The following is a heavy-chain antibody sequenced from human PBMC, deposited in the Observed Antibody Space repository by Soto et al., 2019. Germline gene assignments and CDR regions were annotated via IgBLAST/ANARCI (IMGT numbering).Heavy chain of an antibody. Sequence: SGKVSYKASGYTFTSYARHWVSQATGQRLEWMGWINAGNGNTKYSQKFQGRVTITRDTSASTAYMELSSLRSEDTAVYYCANLSSGGSLYTWFDPWGQGTLVTVSS. CDR1: GYTFTSYA. CDR3: ANLSSGGSLYTWFDP. CDR2: INAGNGNT. J-gene: IGHJ5*02. V-gene: IGHV1-3*01. D-gene: IGHD2-15*01.